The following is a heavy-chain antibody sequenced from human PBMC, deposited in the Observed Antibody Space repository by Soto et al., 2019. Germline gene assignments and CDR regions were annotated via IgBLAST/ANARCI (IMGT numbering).Heavy chain of an antibody. D-gene: IGHD3-9*01. CDR2: ISPHNFNT. V-gene: IGHV1-18*01. CDR1: GYTFTHFY. CDR3: ARDEGGYDILTGYYKAHHFDY. J-gene: IGHJ4*02. Sequence: QVQLEQSGAEVKKPGDSVKVSCKASGYTFTHFYITWVRQAPGQGLAGMGAISPHNFNTNYAQKFRGRVTLTTEKSTNTAYMDLRSLTSDDTAVYYCARDEGGYDILTGYYKAHHFDYWGQGVPVTVSS.